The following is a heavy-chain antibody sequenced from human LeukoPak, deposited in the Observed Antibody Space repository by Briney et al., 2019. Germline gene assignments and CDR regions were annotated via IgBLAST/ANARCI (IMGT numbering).Heavy chain of an antibody. CDR1: GFTFSSYG. D-gene: IGHD4-17*01. V-gene: IGHV3-7*01. CDR2: IKEDGSEK. CDR3: GRGHYGDYA. J-gene: IGHJ5*02. Sequence: GGSLRLSCAASGFTFSSYGMRWVRQAPGKGLECVANIKEDGSEKYYVDSVKGRFTISRDNAENSLFLQMNSLRAEDTAVYYCGRGHYGDYAWGQGTLVTVSS.